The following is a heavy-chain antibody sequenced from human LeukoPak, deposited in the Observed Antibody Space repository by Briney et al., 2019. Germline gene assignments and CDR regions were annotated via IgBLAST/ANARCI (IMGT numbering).Heavy chain of an antibody. CDR2: INPNSGGT. Sequence: ASVKVSCRASGYTFTGYYMHWVRQAPGQGLEWMGWINPNSGGTNYAQKFRGRVTMTRGTSISTAYMELSRLRSDDTAVYYCARDLSSGSDLDYWGQGTLVTVSS. CDR1: GYTFTGYY. V-gene: IGHV1-2*02. J-gene: IGHJ4*02. D-gene: IGHD6-19*01. CDR3: ARDLSSGSDLDY.